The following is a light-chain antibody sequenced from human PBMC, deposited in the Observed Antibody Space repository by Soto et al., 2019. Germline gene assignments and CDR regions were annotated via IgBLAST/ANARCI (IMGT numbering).Light chain of an antibody. J-gene: IGKJ2*01. Sequence: DIQMTQSPSTLSASVGDSVTITCRASQNIYTWLAWYQQKPGKAPKLLIYDASSLESGVPSRFSGSGSGTQFTLTISSLQPDDFATYYCQCYSGYSYTFGQGTKLEIK. CDR1: QNIYTW. CDR3: QCYSGYSYT. V-gene: IGKV1-5*01. CDR2: DAS.